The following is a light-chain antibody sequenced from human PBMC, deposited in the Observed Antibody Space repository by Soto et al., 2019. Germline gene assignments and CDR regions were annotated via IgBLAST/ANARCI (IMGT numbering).Light chain of an antibody. CDR2: DAS. CDR1: QSVSSS. J-gene: IGKJ4*01. CDR3: QQRSIWPPLT. Sequence: EIVLTQSPATLSLSPGERATLSCRASQSVSSSLAWYQQKPGQAPRLLIYDASNRATGIPDRFSGSGSGTDFTLTISSLEPEDFAVSYCQQRSIWPPLTFGGGTKVEIK. V-gene: IGKV3-11*01.